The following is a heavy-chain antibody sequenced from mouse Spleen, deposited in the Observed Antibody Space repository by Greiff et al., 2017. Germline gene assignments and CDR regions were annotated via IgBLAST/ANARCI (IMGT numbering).Heavy chain of an antibody. D-gene: IGHD2-4*01. J-gene: IGHJ2*01. CDR2: ISYDGSN. Sequence: DVQLQESGPGLVKPSQSLSLTCSVTGYSITSGYYWNWIRQFPGNKLEWMGYISYDGSNNYNPSLKNRISITRDTSKNQFFLKLNSVTTEDTATYYCARGIYYDHDYWGQGTTLTVSS. CDR1: GYSITSGYY. V-gene: IGHV3-6*01. CDR3: ARGIYYDHDY.